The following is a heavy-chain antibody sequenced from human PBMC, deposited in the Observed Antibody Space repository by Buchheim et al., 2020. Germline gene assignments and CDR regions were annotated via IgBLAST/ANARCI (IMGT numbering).Heavy chain of an antibody. V-gene: IGHV1-8*01. J-gene: IGHJ6*03. CDR3: ARGIPSDPYSSSWYLEVRLGGYMDV. CDR2: MNPNSGNT. D-gene: IGHD6-13*01. CDR1: GYTFTSYD. Sequence: QVQLVQSGAEVKKPGASVKVSCKASGYTFTSYDINWVRQATGQGLEWMGWMNPNSGNTGYAQKFQGRVTMTRNTSISTAYMELSSLRSEDTAVYYCARGIPSDPYSSSWYLEVRLGGYMDVWGKGTT.